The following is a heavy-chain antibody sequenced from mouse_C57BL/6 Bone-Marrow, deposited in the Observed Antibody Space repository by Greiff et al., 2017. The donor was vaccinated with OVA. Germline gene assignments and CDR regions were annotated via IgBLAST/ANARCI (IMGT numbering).Heavy chain of an antibody. J-gene: IGHJ3*01. V-gene: IGHV1-15*01. CDR1: GYTFTDYE. CDR2: IDPETGGT. Sequence: QVHVKQSGAELVRPGASVTLSCKASGYTFTDYEMHWVKQTPVHGLEWIGAIDPETGGTAYNQKFKGKAILTADKSSSTAYMELRSLTSEDSAVYYCTRGGNYYDYDEGFAYWGQGTLVTVSA. D-gene: IGHD2-4*01. CDR3: TRGGNYYDYDEGFAY.